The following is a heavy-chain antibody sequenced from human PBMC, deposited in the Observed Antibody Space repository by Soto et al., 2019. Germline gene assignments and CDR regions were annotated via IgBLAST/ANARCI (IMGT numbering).Heavy chain of an antibody. V-gene: IGHV1-2*02. J-gene: IGHJ5*02. Sequence: ASVKVSCKASGYIFSANYIHWVRQAPGQGLVWLGWINPHSGATNYAQKFLGRVTMSADTSASTAYMDLARLKSDDTAVYYCVRAHARGFSNWFDPWGRGTLVTVSS. CDR1: GYIFSANY. D-gene: IGHD3-22*01. CDR3: VRAHARGFSNWFDP. CDR2: INPHSGAT.